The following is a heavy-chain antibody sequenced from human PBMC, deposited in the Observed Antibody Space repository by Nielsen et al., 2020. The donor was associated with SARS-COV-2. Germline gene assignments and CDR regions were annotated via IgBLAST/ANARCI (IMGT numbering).Heavy chain of an antibody. Sequence: ASVKVSCKASGYTFTSYAMNWVRQAPGQGLEWMGWINTNTGNPTYAQGFTGRFVFSLDTSVSTAYLQISSLKAEDTAVYYCARVGIAAAGHYYYYMDVWGKGTTVTVSS. J-gene: IGHJ6*03. V-gene: IGHV7-4-1*02. D-gene: IGHD6-13*01. CDR2: INTNTGNP. CDR3: ARVGIAAAGHYYYYMDV. CDR1: GYTFTSYA.